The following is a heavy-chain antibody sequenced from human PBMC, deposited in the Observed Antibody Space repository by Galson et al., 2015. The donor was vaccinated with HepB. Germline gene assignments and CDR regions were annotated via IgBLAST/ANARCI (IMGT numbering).Heavy chain of an antibody. V-gene: IGHV5-10-1*01. CDR3: ARLYSYAFDY. J-gene: IGHJ4*02. Sequence: QSGSSFKPPLYSLRISCKGSGYSFTSYWISWVRQMPGKGLEWMGRIDPSDSYTNYSPSFQGHVTISADKSISTAYLQWSSLKASDTAMYYCARLYSYAFDYWGQGTLVTVPS. CDR2: IDPSDSYT. D-gene: IGHD5-18*01. CDR1: GYSFTSYW.